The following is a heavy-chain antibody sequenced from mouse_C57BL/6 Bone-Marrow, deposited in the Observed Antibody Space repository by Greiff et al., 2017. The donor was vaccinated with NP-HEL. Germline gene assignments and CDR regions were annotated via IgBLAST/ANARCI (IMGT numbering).Heavy chain of an antibody. CDR3: ARYGSSHYYAMDY. D-gene: IGHD1-1*01. V-gene: IGHV1-26*01. Sequence: VQLQQSGPELVKPGASVKISCKASGYTFTDYYMNWVKQSHGKSLEWIGDINPNNGGTSYNQKFKGKATLTVDKSSSTAYMELRSLTSEDSAVYYCARYGSSHYYAMDYWGQGTSVTVSS. CDR1: GYTFTDYY. CDR2: INPNNGGT. J-gene: IGHJ4*01.